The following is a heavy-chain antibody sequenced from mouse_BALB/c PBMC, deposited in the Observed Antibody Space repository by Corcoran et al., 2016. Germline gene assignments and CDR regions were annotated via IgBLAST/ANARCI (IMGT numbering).Heavy chain of an antibody. Sequence: QIQLVQSGPELKKPGETVKISCKASGYTFTNYGMNWVKQDPGKGLKRMGWINTYTGEPTYADDFKGRFAFSLETSASTAYLQINNLKNEDMATYFCARGGITPFAYWGQGTLVTVSA. V-gene: IGHV9-1*02. D-gene: IGHD2-4*01. CDR2: INTYTGEP. J-gene: IGHJ3*01. CDR3: ARGGITPFAY. CDR1: GYTFTNYG.